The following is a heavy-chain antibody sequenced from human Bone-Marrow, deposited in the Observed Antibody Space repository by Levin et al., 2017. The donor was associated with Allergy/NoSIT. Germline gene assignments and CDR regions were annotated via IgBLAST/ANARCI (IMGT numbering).Heavy chain of an antibody. CDR3: VRGIIGDVRVAHKEAFDV. CDR2: ISGDSSDL. V-gene: IGHV3-21*01. Sequence: SCIVSGFTFSDYSIYWVRQAPGKGLEWISSISGDSSDLYYADSVKGRFTIFRDNAKNSLNLQVSSLRAEDTAVYHCVRGIIGDVRVAHKEAFDVWGQGTMVTVSS. D-gene: IGHD2/OR15-2a*01. CDR1: GFTFSDYS. J-gene: IGHJ3*01.